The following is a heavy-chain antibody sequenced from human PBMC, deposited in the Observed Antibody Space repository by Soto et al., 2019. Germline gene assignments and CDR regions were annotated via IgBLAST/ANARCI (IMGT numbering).Heavy chain of an antibody. Sequence: GGSLRLSCSASGFTFSSYAMHRVRQAPGKGLEYVSAISSNGGSTYYADSVKGRFTISRDNSKNTLYLQMSSLRAEDTAVYYCVKGSRPYYYYYGMDVWGQGTTVTVSS. CDR1: GFTFSSYA. J-gene: IGHJ6*02. D-gene: IGHD6-13*01. CDR2: ISSNGGST. V-gene: IGHV3-64D*06. CDR3: VKGSRPYYYYYGMDV.